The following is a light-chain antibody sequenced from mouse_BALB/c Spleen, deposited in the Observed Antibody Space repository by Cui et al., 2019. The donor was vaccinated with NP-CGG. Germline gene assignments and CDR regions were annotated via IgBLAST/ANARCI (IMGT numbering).Light chain of an antibody. Sequence: QPVLTQKSALPTSPGETVTLTCRSSTGAVTTSNYANWVQEKPDHLFTGLIGGTNNRAPGVPARFSGSLIGNKAALTITGAQTEDEAIYFCALWYSNHWVFGGGTKLTVL. V-gene: IGLV1*01. J-gene: IGLJ1*01. CDR1: TGAVTTSNY. CDR2: GTN. CDR3: ALWYSNHWV.